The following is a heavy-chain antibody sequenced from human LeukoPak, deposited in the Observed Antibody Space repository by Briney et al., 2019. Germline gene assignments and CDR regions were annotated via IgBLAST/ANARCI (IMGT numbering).Heavy chain of an antibody. J-gene: IGHJ4*02. CDR3: ARKDFSSGSFTY. Sequence: PGGSLRLSCEVSGFSFSVYYMSWIRQAPGKGLEWISYIGLSGYPLDYADSVKGRFTIPRDNAKNSLYLEMNSLRAEDTAVYYCARKDFSSGSFTYWGQGTLVTVSS. D-gene: IGHD3-22*01. CDR1: GFSFSVYY. V-gene: IGHV3-11*04. CDR2: IGLSGYPL.